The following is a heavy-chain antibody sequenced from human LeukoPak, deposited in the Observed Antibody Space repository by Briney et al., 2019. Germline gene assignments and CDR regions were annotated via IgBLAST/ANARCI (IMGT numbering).Heavy chain of an antibody. CDR3: ARDDDYGSGTYMDV. D-gene: IGHD3-10*01. V-gene: IGHV1-2*02. CDR1: GYTFTAYY. Sequence: ASVKVSCKTSGYTFTAYYMHWVRQAPGQGLEWMGWVRPNSGGTKYSPKFQGRVTMTRDTSINTAYMELDRLRSDDTAVYYCARDDDYGSGTYMDVWGKGTTVTVSS. CDR2: VRPNSGGT. J-gene: IGHJ6*03.